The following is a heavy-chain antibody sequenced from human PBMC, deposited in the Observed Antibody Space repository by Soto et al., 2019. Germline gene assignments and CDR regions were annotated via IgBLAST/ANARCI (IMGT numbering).Heavy chain of an antibody. D-gene: IGHD3-16*02. V-gene: IGHV1-18*01. Sequence: QVQLVQSGAEVKKPGASVKVSCQASGYTFTSYGISWVRQAPGQGLEWMGWISAYNGNTNYAQKLQGRVTMTTDTSTSTAYMELRSLRSADTAVYYCATVIHLGELSLRGLDYWGQGTLVTVSS. J-gene: IGHJ4*02. CDR2: ISAYNGNT. CDR3: ATVIHLGELSLRGLDY. CDR1: GYTFTSYG.